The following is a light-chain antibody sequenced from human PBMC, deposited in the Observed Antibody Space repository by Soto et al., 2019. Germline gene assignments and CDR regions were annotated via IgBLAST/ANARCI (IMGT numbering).Light chain of an antibody. J-gene: IGKJ2*01. CDR3: KQYYSGHT. CDR2: WAS. CDR1: QSVLYSSNNKNY. Sequence: DIVMTQSPDSLAVSLGERATINCKSSQSVLYSSNNKNYLAWYQQKPGQPPKLLIYWASTRESGVPDRFSGSGSGTDFPRTISSLQAEDVAVYYCKQYYSGHTFGQGTKLEIK. V-gene: IGKV4-1*01.